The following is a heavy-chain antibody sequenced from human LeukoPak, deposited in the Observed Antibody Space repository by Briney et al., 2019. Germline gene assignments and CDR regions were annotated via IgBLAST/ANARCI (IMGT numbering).Heavy chain of an antibody. CDR1: GFTFNNYA. D-gene: IGHD3-10*01. CDR3: AKVGTLWFGEFSY. V-gene: IGHV3-23*01. CDR2: ISGSDGST. Sequence: QTGGSLRLSCAASGFTFNNYAMTWVRQAPGKGLEWVSSISGSDGSTYYAASVKGRFTISRDNSKNTLYLQMNSLRAEDTAVYYCAKVGTLWFGEFSYWGQGTLVTVSS. J-gene: IGHJ4*02.